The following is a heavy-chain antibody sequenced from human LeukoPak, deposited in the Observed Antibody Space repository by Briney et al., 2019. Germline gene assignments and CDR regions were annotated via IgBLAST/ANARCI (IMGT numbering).Heavy chain of an antibody. CDR3: ASMMYSGSYFDY. CDR2: IYTSGST. Sequence: PSETLSLTCTVSGGSISSYYWSWIRQPAGKGLEWIGRIYTSGSTNYNPSLKSRVTISVDTSKSQFSLKLSSVTAADTAVYYCASMMYSGSYFDYWGQGTLVTVSS. D-gene: IGHD1-26*01. V-gene: IGHV4-4*07. CDR1: GGSISSYY. J-gene: IGHJ4*02.